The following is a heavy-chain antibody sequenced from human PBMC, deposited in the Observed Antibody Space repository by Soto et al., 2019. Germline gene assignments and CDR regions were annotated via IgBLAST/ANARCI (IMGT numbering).Heavy chain of an antibody. CDR3: AKGGGYDHLDF. D-gene: IGHD2-15*01. CDR1: GVMLRQGGYP. CDR2: ISHLETT. V-gene: IGHV4-30-2*06. J-gene: IGHJ6*01. Sequence: TSSVSGVMLRQGGYPWCCIRQSPRKGLEWLGYISHLETTYYNPPFKSRLSLSIDRTTNQFSLSLSSMTSADKDVYYCAKGGGYDHLDFWG.